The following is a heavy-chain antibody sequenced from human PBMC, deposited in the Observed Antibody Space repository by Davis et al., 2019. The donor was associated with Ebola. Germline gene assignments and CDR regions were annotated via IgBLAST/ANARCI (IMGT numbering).Heavy chain of an antibody. CDR3: ATEPSHTRGRFLDSTTFNI. V-gene: IGHV3-21*01. CDR1: GFTFSDAW. D-gene: IGHD3-3*01. CDR2: ISSTGVYI. Sequence: GGSLRLSCAASGFTFSDAWMTWVRQAPGKGLEWVSHISSTGVYIFYRDSVKGRFTISRDNAKNSLFLQMNSLRAEETAVYYCATEPSHTRGRFLDSTTFNIWGQGTMVTVSS. J-gene: IGHJ3*02.